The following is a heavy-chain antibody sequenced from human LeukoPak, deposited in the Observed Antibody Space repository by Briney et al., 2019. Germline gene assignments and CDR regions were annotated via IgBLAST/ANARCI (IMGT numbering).Heavy chain of an antibody. CDR2: ISYDGSNK. CDR3: ARDMESSGYTRESVVDY. Sequence: PGGSLRLSCAASGFTFSSYGMHWVRQAPGKGLEWVAVISYDGSNKYYADSVKGRFTISRDNSKNTLYLQMNSLGAEDTAVYYCARDMESSGYTRESVVDYWGQGTLVTVSS. CDR1: GFTFSSYG. V-gene: IGHV3-30*19. D-gene: IGHD3-22*01. J-gene: IGHJ4*02.